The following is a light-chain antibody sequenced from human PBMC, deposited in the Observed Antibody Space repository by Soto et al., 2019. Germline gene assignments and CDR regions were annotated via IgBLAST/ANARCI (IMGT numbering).Light chain of an antibody. CDR1: QSVSSY. J-gene: IGKJ1*01. V-gene: IGKV3-11*01. CDR2: DAS. Sequence: ESVLTQAAATLFKSTGEIATLSIRASQSVSSYFSWDQQKPGQAPRLLIYDASGWATGIPARFSGSWSWTDFSLTISSLVPEDFAVYYYQQRSDWPLTFGQGPKVDIK. CDR3: QQRSDWPLT.